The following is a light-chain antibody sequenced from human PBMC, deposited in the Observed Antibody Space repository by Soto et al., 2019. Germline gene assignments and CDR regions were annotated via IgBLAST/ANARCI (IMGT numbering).Light chain of an antibody. CDR1: QSVSSN. J-gene: IGKJ4*01. CDR3: QQYNVWPLT. V-gene: IGKV3-15*01. CDR2: VAS. Sequence: EIVMTQSPATLSVSPGERAPLSFRASQSVSSNLAWYQQKPGQTPKLLIYVASTRATGIPARFSGSGSGTEFTLTISSLQSEDFAVYYCQQYNVWPLTFGGGNKVEFK.